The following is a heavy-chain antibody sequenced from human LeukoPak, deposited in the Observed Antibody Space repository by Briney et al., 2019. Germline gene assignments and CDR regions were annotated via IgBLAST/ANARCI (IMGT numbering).Heavy chain of an antibody. V-gene: IGHV4-39*01. Sequence: PSETLSLTCTVSGGSFSSSSYYWVWIRQPPGTGLEWIGGVYYSGNTYNNPSLKSRVTISIDSSKNQFSLKLTSLTAADTAVYYCARGYGSGSYSMYYFDYWGQGTLVTVSS. CDR2: VYYSGNT. J-gene: IGHJ4*02. CDR3: ARGYGSGSYSMYYFDY. CDR1: GGSFSSSSYY. D-gene: IGHD3-10*01.